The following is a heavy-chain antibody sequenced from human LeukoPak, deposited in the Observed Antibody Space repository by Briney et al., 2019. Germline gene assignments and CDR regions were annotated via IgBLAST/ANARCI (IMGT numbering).Heavy chain of an antibody. CDR3: ARGGGFGDLSFNY. CDR2: INPNSGVT. D-gene: IGHD2-15*01. CDR1: GYTFTDYS. J-gene: IGHJ4*02. V-gene: IGHV1-2*02. Sequence: ASVKLSCKASGYTFTDYSFHWVRQAPGQGLEWMGWINPNSGVTYSAQKFKGRVTLTRDTSNSTAYMELRSLGSDDTAVYYCARGGGFGDLSFNYWGQGTLVTVSS.